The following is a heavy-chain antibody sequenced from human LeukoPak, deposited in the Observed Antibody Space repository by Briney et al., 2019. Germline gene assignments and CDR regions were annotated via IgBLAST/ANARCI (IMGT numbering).Heavy chain of an antibody. CDR2: IRRGANSYTT. D-gene: IGHD3-16*01. Sequence: PGGSLRLSCAASGFTFSSYWMSWVRQAPGKGLEWVGRIRRGANSYTTEYAASVRGRFTISRDDSKNLLYLHMNSLKTEDTAVYHCSRDGGEGGNSAFDIWGQGTMVTVSS. CDR1: GFTFSSYW. CDR3: SRDGGEGGNSAFDI. V-gene: IGHV3-72*01. J-gene: IGHJ3*02.